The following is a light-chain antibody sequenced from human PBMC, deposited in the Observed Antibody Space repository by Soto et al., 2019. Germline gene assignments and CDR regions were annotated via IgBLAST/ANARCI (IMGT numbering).Light chain of an antibody. CDR2: LNSDGSH. J-gene: IGLJ2*01. Sequence: QLVLTQSPSASASLGASVKLTCTLSTGHTRYAIAWHQQQPGKGPRYLMKLNSDGSHNKGDGIPDRFSGSSSGAERYLTISSLQSEDEADYYCQTWGTGIVVFGGGTKVTVL. CDR1: TGHTRYA. CDR3: QTWGTGIVV. V-gene: IGLV4-69*01.